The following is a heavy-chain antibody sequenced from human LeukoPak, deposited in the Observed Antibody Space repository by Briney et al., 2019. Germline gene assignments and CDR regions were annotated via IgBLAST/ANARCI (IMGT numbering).Heavy chain of an antibody. V-gene: IGHV3-20*04. CDR3: ARLMAPRYYYVDV. CDR2: INWNGAST. D-gene: IGHD2-8*01. Sequence: GGSLRLSCAVSGFKFDVFGMSWVRQAPGKGLEWVAGINWNGASTRYADSVKGRFTISRDNAKNSLYLQMTSLRADDTALYYCARLMAPRYYYVDVWGNGTTVTVSS. J-gene: IGHJ6*03. CDR1: GFKFDVFG.